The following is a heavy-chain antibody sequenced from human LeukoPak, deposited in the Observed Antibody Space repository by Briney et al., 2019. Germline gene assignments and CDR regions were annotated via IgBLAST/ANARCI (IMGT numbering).Heavy chain of an antibody. CDR2: ISYDGSNK. CDR1: GFTFSSYG. Sequence: GGSLRLSCAASGFTFSSYGMHWVRQAPGKGLEWVAVISYDGSNKYYADSVKGRFTISRDNSKNTLYLQMNSLRAEDTAVYYCAKTMTTPFYFDYWGQGTLVTVSS. V-gene: IGHV3-30*18. D-gene: IGHD2-15*01. J-gene: IGHJ4*02. CDR3: AKTMTTPFYFDY.